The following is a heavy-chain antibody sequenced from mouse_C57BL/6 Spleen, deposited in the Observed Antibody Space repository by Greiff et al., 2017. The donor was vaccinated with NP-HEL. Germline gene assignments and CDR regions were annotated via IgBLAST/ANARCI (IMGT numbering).Heavy chain of an antibody. Sequence: VKLQESGPELVKPGASVKISCKASGYAFGSSWRNWVKRGPGRGLGGIGRFYPGDGVTNYNGKFKGKATLTADKSSSTAYMQLSSLTSEDSAVYFCARGHYYYGSSPYYYAMDYWGQGTSVTVSS. CDR1: GYAFGSSW. J-gene: IGHJ4*01. D-gene: IGHD1-1*01. CDR3: ARGHYYYGSSPYYYAMDY. V-gene: IGHV1-82*01. CDR2: FYPGDGVT.